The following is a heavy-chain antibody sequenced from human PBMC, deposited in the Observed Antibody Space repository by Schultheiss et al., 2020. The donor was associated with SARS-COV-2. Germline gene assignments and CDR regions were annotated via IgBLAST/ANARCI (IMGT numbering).Heavy chain of an antibody. CDR3: AKGYGGSYLGPFDY. CDR2: ISYDGSNK. CDR1: GFTFSSYG. D-gene: IGHD1-26*01. Sequence: GGSLRLSCAASGFTFSSYGMHWVRQAPGKGLEWVAVISYDGSNKYYADSVKGRFTISRDNSKNTLYLQMNSLRAEDTAVYYCAKGYGGSYLGPFDYWGQGTLVTVSS. V-gene: IGHV3-30*18. J-gene: IGHJ4*02.